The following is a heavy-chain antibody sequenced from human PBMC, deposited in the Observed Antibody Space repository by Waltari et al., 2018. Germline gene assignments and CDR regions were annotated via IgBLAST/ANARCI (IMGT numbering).Heavy chain of an antibody. CDR2: IGTAGDT. D-gene: IGHD2-2*01. Sequence: EVQLVESGGGLVQPGGSLRLSCAASGFTFSSYDMHWVRQTTGKGLEWVSAIGTAGDTYYPGSVKGRFTISRENAKNSLYLQMNSLRAGDTAVYYCARVQNRRYCSSTSCYYYYYGMDVWGQGTTVTVSS. CDR3: ARVQNRRYCSSTSCYYYYYGMDV. J-gene: IGHJ6*02. V-gene: IGHV3-13*01. CDR1: GFTFSSYD.